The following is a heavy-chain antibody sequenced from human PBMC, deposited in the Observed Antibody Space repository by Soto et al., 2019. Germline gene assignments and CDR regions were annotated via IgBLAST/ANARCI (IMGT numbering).Heavy chain of an antibody. CDR1: GGSISSYY. V-gene: IGHV4-59*01. CDR3: ARTLHIYYYYGMDV. CDR2: IYYSGST. J-gene: IGHJ6*02. Sequence: QVQLQESGPGLVKPSETLSLTCTVSGGSISSYYWSWIRQPPGKGLEWIGYIYYSGSTNYNPSLKRRVTISVDTSKNQFSLTLSSVTAADTAVYYCARTLHIYYYYGMDVWGQGTTVTVSS.